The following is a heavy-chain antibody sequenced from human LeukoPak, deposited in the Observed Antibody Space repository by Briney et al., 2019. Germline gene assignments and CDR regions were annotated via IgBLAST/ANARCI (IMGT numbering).Heavy chain of an antibody. CDR2: INHSGST. CDR3: PEGRKRSPNWFDP. CDR1: SGSFSGYY. Sequence: SETLSLTCAVYSGSFSGYYWSWIRQPPGKGLGWIGEINHSGSTNYNPSLKSRVTTSVDTSKNQFSLKLSSVTAADTAVYYCPEGRKRSPNWFDPWGQGTLVTVSS. V-gene: IGHV4-34*01. J-gene: IGHJ5*02.